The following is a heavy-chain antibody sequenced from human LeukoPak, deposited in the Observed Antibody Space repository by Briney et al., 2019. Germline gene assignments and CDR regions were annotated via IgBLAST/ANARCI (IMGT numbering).Heavy chain of an antibody. CDR1: GFTFSSFW. J-gene: IGHJ4*02. Sequence: GGSLRLSCAASGFTFSSFWMSWVRQAPVKGLEWVANTHQDESEKQYLDSVKGRFTISRDNAKKSLFLQMNSLRAEDTGIYYCARVGSSWDLLDYWGQGTLVTVSS. CDR2: THQDESEK. V-gene: IGHV3-7*01. D-gene: IGHD6-13*01. CDR3: ARVGSSWDLLDY.